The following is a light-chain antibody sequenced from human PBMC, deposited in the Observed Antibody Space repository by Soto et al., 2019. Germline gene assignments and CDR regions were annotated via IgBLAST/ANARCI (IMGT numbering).Light chain of an antibody. CDR1: QRIATW. CDR2: GAS. Sequence: DIPLTQSPSTLSASVGDRVTITCRASQRIATWLAWYQHQPGSAPKLLIYGASTLQSGVPSRFSGSGSGAEFTLTIDNLQPEDFATYYCQQYHLYWTFGPGTKV. CDR3: QQYHLYWT. V-gene: IGKV1-5*01. J-gene: IGKJ1*01.